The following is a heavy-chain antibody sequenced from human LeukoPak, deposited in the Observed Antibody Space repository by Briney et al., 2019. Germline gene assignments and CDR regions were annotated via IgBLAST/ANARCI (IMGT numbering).Heavy chain of an antibody. Sequence: PGGSLRLSCAASGFTFSTYTMNWVRQTPGKGLEWVSSIGSISDYVSYADSVKGRFTISRDNAKNSVYLQMNSLRVEDMGVYYCGNSRGSYVWGQGTLVTVSS. CDR3: GNSRGSYV. CDR2: IGSISDYV. V-gene: IGHV3-21*01. CDR1: GFTFSTYT. J-gene: IGHJ4*02. D-gene: IGHD3-16*01.